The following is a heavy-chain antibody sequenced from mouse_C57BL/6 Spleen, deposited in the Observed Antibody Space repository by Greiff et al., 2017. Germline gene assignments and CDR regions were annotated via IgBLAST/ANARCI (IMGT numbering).Heavy chain of an antibody. CDR2: IDPENGDT. CDR3: TTGGSSYAMDY. V-gene: IGHV14-4*01. J-gene: IGHJ4*01. CDR1: GFNIKDDY. Sequence: EVHLVESGAELVRPGASVKLSCTASGFNIKDDYMHWVKQRPEQGLEWIGWIDPENGDTEYASKFQGKATITADTSSNTAYLQLSSLTSEDTAVYYCTTGGSSYAMDYWGQGTSVTVSS. D-gene: IGHD1-3*01.